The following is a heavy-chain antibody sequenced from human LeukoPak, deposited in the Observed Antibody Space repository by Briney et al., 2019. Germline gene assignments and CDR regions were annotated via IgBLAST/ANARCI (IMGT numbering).Heavy chain of an antibody. CDR2: INHSGST. D-gene: IGHD3-10*01. CDR3: ARGPASGSDFAWFDP. CDR1: GGSLSNYY. J-gene: IGHJ5*02. Sequence: ETLSLTCAVYGGSLSNYYWSWMRQPPGKGLEWIGEINHSGSTKFNPSLKSRVTILVDMSKSQFSLELRSVTAADTAVYYCARGPASGSDFAWFDPWGQGTLVTVSS. V-gene: IGHV4-34*01.